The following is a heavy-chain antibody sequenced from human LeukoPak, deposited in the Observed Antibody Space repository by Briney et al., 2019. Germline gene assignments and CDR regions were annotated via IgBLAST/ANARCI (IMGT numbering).Heavy chain of an antibody. J-gene: IGHJ6*02. Sequence: GGSLRLSCAASGFTFSSYSMNWVRQAPGKGLEWVSSISSSSSYIYYADSVKGRFTISRDNAKNSLYLQMNSLRAEDTAVYYCARVWSSGYYYYGMDVWGQGTTVTVSS. D-gene: IGHD3-22*01. CDR3: ARVWSSGYYYYGMDV. CDR2: ISSSSSYI. V-gene: IGHV3-21*01. CDR1: GFTFSSYS.